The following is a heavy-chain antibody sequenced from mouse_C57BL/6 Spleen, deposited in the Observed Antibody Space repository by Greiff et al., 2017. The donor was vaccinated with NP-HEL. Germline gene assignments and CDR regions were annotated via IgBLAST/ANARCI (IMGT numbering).Heavy chain of an antibody. CDR3: ARGEGRIAMDY. CDR2: IDPSDSYT. J-gene: IGHJ4*01. Sequence: VQLQQPGAELVKPGASVKLSCKASGYTFTSYWMQWVKQRPGQGLEWIGEIDPSDSYTNYNQKFKGKATLTVDPSSSTAYMQLSSLTSEDAAVYYCARGEGRIAMDYWGQGTSVTVSS. V-gene: IGHV1-50*01. CDR1: GYTFTSYW.